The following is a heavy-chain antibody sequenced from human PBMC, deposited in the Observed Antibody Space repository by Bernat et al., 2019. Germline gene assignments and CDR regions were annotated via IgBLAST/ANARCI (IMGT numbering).Heavy chain of an antibody. D-gene: IGHD3-16*01. J-gene: IGHJ4*02. CDR2: ISSSGSTR. Sequence: EVQLVESGGGLVQPGGSLRLSCAASGFTFSSYEMNWVRPAPGKGLEWVSYISSSGSTRYYADSVKGRFTISRDNAKNSLYLQMNSLRAEDTAVYYCARDHLIEWGYFDYWGQGTLVTVSS. CDR3: ARDHLIEWGYFDY. V-gene: IGHV3-48*03. CDR1: GFTFSSYE.